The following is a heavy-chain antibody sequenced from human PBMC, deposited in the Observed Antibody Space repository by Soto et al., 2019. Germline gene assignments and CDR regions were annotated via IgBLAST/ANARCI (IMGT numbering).Heavy chain of an antibody. CDR3: ARRGSGWSDNWFDP. V-gene: IGHV5-51*01. CDR2: IYPGDSDT. CDR1: GYSFSNYW. D-gene: IGHD6-19*01. J-gene: IGHJ5*02. Sequence: PGESLKISCKCSGYSFSNYWIGWVRQMPGKGLEWMGIIYPGDSDTRYSPSFQGQVTISVDKSISTAYLQWSSLKASDTAMYYCARRGSGWSDNWFDPWGQGTLVTVSS.